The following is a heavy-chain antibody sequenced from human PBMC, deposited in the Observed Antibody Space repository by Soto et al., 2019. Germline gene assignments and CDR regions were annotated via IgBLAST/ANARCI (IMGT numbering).Heavy chain of an antibody. CDR2: ITGNGGST. V-gene: IGHV3-23*01. CDR1: GFTFSSYA. Sequence: HPGGSLRLSCAASGFTFSSYAMSWVRQSPGKGLTWVSVITGNGGSTYYADSVKGRFTISRDNSKNTLFLQMNSLRAEDTAVYYCAKDDYQPLLYFGLIDYWSQGTLVTVSS. D-gene: IGHD2-2*02. J-gene: IGHJ4*02. CDR3: AKDDYQPLLYFGLIDY.